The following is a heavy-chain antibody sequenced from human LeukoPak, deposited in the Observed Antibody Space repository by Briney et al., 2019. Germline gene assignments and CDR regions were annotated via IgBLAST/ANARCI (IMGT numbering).Heavy chain of an antibody. CDR1: GGSISSYY. CDR2: IYYRGST. V-gene: IGHV4-59*01. CDR3: ARVNRGGTTGTVDWFDP. J-gene: IGHJ5*02. Sequence: SETLSLTCTVSGGSISSYYWSWIRQPPGKGLEWIGYIYYRGSTNYNPSLKSRVTISVDTSKNQFSLKLSSVTAADTAVYYCARVNRGGTTGTVDWFDPWGQGTLVTVSS. D-gene: IGHD1-1*01.